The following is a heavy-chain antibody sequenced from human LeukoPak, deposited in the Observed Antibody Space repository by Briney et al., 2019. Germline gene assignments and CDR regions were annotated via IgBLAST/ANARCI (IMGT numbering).Heavy chain of an antibody. CDR1: GGTFSSYA. D-gene: IGHD6-19*01. V-gene: IGHV1-69*06. J-gene: IGHJ4*02. CDR3: ASIYSSGWYGEYYFDY. CDR2: VIPIFGTA. Sequence: SVKVSCKASGGTFSSYAISWVRQPPGQGLEWVGGVIPIFGTANYAQKFQGRVTITADKSTSTAYMELSSLRSEDTAVYYCASIYSSGWYGEYYFDYWGQGTLVTVSS.